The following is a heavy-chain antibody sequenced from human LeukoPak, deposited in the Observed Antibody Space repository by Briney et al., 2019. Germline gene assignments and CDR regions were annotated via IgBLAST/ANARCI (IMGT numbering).Heavy chain of an antibody. D-gene: IGHD5-24*01. J-gene: IGHJ4*02. CDR1: GFSFNRYW. CDR2: INNDGSST. CDR3: ARGGDGSNYMFNY. Sequence: GESLRLSCAASGFSFNRYWMLWVRQVPGKGPVWVSRINNDGSSTNYADSVRGRFTISRDNAKSMMYLQMNSLTVEDTAVYYCARGGDGSNYMFNYWGQGTLVTVSS. V-gene: IGHV3-74*01.